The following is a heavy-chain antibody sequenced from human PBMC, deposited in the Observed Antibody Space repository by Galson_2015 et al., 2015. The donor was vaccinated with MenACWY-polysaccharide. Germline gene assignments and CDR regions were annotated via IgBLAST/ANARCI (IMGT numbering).Heavy chain of an antibody. CDR2: LFPGESDT. CDR3: ARPSYSSSWNPFDY. D-gene: IGHD6-13*01. CDR1: GYSFTSYW. J-gene: IGHJ4*02. Sequence: QSGAEVKRPGESLKISCKGSGYSFTSYWVGWGRQVPGQGLERLGVLFPGESDTRYRPSFQGQVTISADKSISTAYLQWSSLKASDTAMYYCARPSYSSSWNPFDYWGQGTLVTVSS. V-gene: IGHV5-51*01.